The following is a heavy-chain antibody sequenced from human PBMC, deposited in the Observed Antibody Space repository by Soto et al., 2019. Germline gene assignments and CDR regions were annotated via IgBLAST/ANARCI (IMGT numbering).Heavy chain of an antibody. V-gene: IGHV1-69*01. Sequence: QLVQSGPEVKKPGSSVKVSCKSVGDTFSSYAVSWVXXXPGQGLEWMGGIIPTFGTVNYAQKFQGRATITADESTRLSYMELSSLKSEDTAVYYCAREAGDYGHPYFDYWGQGTLISVSS. CDR2: IIPTFGTV. CDR1: GDTFSSYA. J-gene: IGHJ4*02. CDR3: AREAGDYGHPYFDY. D-gene: IGHD3-10*01.